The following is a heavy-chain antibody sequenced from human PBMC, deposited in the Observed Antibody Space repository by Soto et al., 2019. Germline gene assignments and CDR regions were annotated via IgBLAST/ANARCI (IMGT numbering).Heavy chain of an antibody. CDR2: IDSKIDADKT. J-gene: IGHJ4*02. V-gene: IGHV3-15*04. CDR3: VTRFTAVATARFDY. D-gene: IGHD2-21*02. Sequence: EVQLLESGGGLVKPGGSLRLSCTASGFTFSKAYMNWVRQAPGQGLEWVGQIDSKIDADKTDLAAPVKGRFTLSRDDSKNTVYLQMNGLEIEDTAMYYCVTRFTAVATARFDYWGQGTLVTVSS. CDR1: GFTFSKAY.